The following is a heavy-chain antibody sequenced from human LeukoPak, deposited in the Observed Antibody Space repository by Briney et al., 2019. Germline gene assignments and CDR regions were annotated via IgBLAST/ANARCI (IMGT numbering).Heavy chain of an antibody. J-gene: IGHJ5*02. CDR1: GFTFSSYA. Sequence: GGSLRLSCAASGFTFSSYAMSWVRQAPGKGLEWVSAISGSGGSTYYADSVKGRFTISRDNSKNTLYLQMNSLRAEDTAVYYCAKVPRSTYSSGWYWFDPRGQGTLVTVSS. CDR3: AKVPRSTYSSGWYWFDP. CDR2: ISGSGGST. V-gene: IGHV3-23*01. D-gene: IGHD6-19*01.